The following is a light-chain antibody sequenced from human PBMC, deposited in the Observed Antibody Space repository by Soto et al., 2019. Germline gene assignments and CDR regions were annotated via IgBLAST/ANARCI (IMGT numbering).Light chain of an antibody. Sequence: DIQMTQSPSSVSASVGDRVTITCRASQDIDSRLAWYQHKPGTAPKLLIYTTSRLQSGVPSRFSGSGSGTDFTLTISSLQPEDFATYYCHQAKSSAWTFGQGTKVEIK. CDR1: QDIDSR. J-gene: IGKJ1*01. CDR2: TTS. CDR3: HQAKSSAWT. V-gene: IGKV1-12*01.